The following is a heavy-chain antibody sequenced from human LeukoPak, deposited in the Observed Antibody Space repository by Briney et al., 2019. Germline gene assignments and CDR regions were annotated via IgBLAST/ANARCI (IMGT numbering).Heavy chain of an antibody. J-gene: IGHJ4*02. CDR2: IYYIGST. CDR3: ARGGIVGGDFDY. D-gene: IGHD3-22*01. V-gene: IGHV4-39*01. Sequence: SETLSLTCAVSGGSISSSAYYWGRLPPPQGLGLEWVGSIYYIGSTNYNPSLKSRVTISVDTSKNQFSVKLSSVTAADTAVYYCARGGIVGGDFDYWGQGTLVTVSS. CDR1: GGSISSSAYY.